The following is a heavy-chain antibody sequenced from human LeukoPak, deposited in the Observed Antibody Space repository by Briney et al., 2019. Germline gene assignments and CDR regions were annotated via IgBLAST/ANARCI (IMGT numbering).Heavy chain of an antibody. CDR1: GFSLSTRGMC. CDR2: IDWDDDK. V-gene: IGHV2-70*11. D-gene: IGHD4-17*01. Sequence: SGPALVKPTQTLILTCTFSGFSLSTRGMCVSWIRQPPGKALEWLARIDWDDDKYYSTSLKTRLTISKDTSKNQVVLTMTNMDPVDTATYYCALMQPTVTHRGGYDYWGQGTLVSVSS. CDR3: ALMQPTVTHRGGYDY. J-gene: IGHJ4*02.